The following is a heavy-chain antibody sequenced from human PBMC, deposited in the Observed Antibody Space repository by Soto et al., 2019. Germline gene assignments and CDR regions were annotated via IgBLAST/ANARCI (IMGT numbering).Heavy chain of an antibody. CDR3: DTYLLFFEI. D-gene: IGHD3-3*01. CDR2: IYNSGST. J-gene: IGHJ6*01. Sequence: SETLFLPCAVSGGYISGGYYSWSWIRQPPGKGLEWIGFIYNSGSTYYNSSLKSRVTLSVDRSKNHFFLNLTSVTAADTAGYYCDTYLLFFEIGGQATKDTVSS. V-gene: IGHV4-30-2*01. CDR1: GGYISGGYYS.